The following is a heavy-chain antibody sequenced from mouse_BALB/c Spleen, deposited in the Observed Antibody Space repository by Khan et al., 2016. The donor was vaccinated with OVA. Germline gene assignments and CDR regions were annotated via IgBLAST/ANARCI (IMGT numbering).Heavy chain of an antibody. CDR3: ATSYFYGYYFDY. CDR2: ISSDSNTI. CDR1: GFTFTSYG. Sequence: EVELVESGGGLVQPGGSRKLSCAASGFTFTSYGMHWIRQAPEKGLEWVAYISSDSNTIYYADTVKGRITISRDNPKNTLFLQMTSLRTGDTAMYFCATSYFYGYYFDYWGQGTTLTVSS. D-gene: IGHD1-1*01. V-gene: IGHV5-17*02. J-gene: IGHJ2*01.